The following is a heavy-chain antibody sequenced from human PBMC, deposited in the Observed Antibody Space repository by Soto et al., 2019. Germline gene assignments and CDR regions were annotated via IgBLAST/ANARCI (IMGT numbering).Heavy chain of an antibody. J-gene: IGHJ3*02. V-gene: IGHV3-66*01. CDR2: IYSGGST. Sequence: GESLKISCAASGFTVSSNYMSWVRQAPGKGLEWVSVIYSGGSTYYADSVKGRFTISRDNSKNTLYLQMNSLRAEDTAVYYCARVKPNRAFDIWGQGTMVTVSS. CDR3: ARVKPNRAFDI. CDR1: GFTVSSNY.